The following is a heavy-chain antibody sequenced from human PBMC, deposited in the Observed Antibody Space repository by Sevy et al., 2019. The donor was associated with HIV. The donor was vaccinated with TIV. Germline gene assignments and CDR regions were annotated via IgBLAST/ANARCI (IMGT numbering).Heavy chain of an antibody. D-gene: IGHD7-27*01. CDR3: AKDGLGIHDFFDY. V-gene: IGHV3-30*18. J-gene: IGHJ4*02. Sequence: GGSLRLSCAASGFTFTDYGMHWVRQAPGNGLEWVAVISFDGNNQHYADSVKGRFTISRDDSKNTVFLQMNSLRGEDTAVYYCAKDGLGIHDFFDYSGQGTMVTVSS. CDR2: ISFDGNNQ. CDR1: GFTFTDYG.